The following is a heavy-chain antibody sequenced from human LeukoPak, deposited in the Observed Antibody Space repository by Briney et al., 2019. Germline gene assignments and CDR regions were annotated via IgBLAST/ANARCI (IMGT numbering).Heavy chain of an antibody. CDR3: ATARDSSGYYYLPFDY. CDR1: GYTFTSYG. D-gene: IGHD3-22*01. J-gene: IGHJ4*02. Sequence: GASVKVSCKASGYTFTSYGISWVRQAPGQGLEWMGGFDPEDGETIYAQKFQGRVTMTEDTSTDTAYMELSSLRSEDTNVYYCATARDSSGYYYLPFDYWGQGTLVTVSS. V-gene: IGHV1-24*01. CDR2: FDPEDGET.